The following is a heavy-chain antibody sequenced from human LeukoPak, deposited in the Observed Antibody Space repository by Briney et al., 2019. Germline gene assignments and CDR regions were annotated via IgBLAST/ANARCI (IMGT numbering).Heavy chain of an antibody. Sequence: SETLSLTCTVSGGSISSYYWSWIRQPPGKGLEWIGYIYYSGSTNYNPSLKSRVTISVDTSKNQFSLKLSSVTAADTAVYYCTKSQRSSGCVYWFDPWGQGTLVTVSS. D-gene: IGHD6-19*01. V-gene: IGHV4-59*01. J-gene: IGHJ5*02. CDR3: TKSQRSSGCVYWFDP. CDR1: GGSISSYY. CDR2: IYYSGST.